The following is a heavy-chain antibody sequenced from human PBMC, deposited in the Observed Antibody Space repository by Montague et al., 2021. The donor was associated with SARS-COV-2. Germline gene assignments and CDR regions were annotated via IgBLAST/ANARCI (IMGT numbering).Heavy chain of an antibody. D-gene: IGHD3-10*02. J-gene: IGHJ4*02. Sequence: SETLSLTCTVSGDSINSNYYWGCIRHPPGKRLEWIGCSYHSGTTXYHPSLNSRVTISLDTSNNPFSLKVTSVTADNTAVYYCARAPYYVPGKPYQFDYWGRGTLVTVSS. CDR2: SYHSGTT. CDR3: ARAPYYVPGKPYQFDY. CDR1: GDSINSNYY. V-gene: IGHV4-38-2*02.